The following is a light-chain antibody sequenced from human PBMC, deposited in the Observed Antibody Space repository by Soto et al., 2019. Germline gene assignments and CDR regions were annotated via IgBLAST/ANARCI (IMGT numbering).Light chain of an antibody. CDR2: GAS. CDR1: QSVSSSY. V-gene: IGKV3-20*01. Sequence: VFLQSKDTLSLSPGDRATLSSWARQSVSSSYLARYQQKPGQAPRLLIYGASNRGTGIPDRVSGSGSGTDFTLTISRLEHEDIAVYYCQQYGSPGTFGQGTKVDIK. J-gene: IGKJ1*01. CDR3: QQYGSPGT.